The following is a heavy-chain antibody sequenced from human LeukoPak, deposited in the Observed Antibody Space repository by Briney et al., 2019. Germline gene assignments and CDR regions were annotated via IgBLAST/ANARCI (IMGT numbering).Heavy chain of an antibody. CDR1: GGTFSSYA. Sequence: ASVKVSCKASGGTFSSYAISWVRQAPGQGLEWMGWINPNSGGTNYAQKFQGWVTMTRDTSISTAYMELSRLRSDDTAVYYCARAYDSSGYYLGNWGQGTLVTVSS. J-gene: IGHJ4*02. V-gene: IGHV1-2*04. D-gene: IGHD3-22*01. CDR2: INPNSGGT. CDR3: ARAYDSSGYYLGN.